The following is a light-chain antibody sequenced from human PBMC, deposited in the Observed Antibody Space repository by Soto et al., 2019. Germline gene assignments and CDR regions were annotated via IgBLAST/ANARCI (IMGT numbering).Light chain of an antibody. J-gene: IGKJ5*01. Sequence: EIVLTQYPGTLSLSRGERDTLFCRAIQSVSSSYLAWYQQKPGQAPRLLIYGASSRATGIPDRFSGSGSGTDFTLTISSLEPEDFAVYYCQQRSNWPPITFGQGTRLEIK. CDR3: QQRSNWPPIT. V-gene: IGKV3D-20*02. CDR1: QSVSSSY. CDR2: GAS.